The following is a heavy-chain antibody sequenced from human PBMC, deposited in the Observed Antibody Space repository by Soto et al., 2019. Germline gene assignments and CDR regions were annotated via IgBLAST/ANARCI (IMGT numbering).Heavy chain of an antibody. CDR2: IYYNGST. CDR3: ARPHYACSGGSCYLGKYGMDV. D-gene: IGHD2-15*01. CDR1: GGSISSSSYY. V-gene: IGHV4-39*01. J-gene: IGHJ6*02. Sequence: PSETLSLTCTVSGGSISSSSYYWGWIRQPPGKGLEWIGSIYYNGSTYYNPSLKSRVTISVDTSKNQFSLKLSSVTAADTAVYYCARPHYACSGGSCYLGKYGMDVWGQGTTVTVSS.